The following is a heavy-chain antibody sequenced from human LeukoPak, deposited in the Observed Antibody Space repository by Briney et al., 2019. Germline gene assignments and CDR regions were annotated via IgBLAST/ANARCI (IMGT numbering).Heavy chain of an antibody. V-gene: IGHV3-53*01. D-gene: IGHD3-10*01. Sequence: GGSLRLSCAPAAFTFTDLCMGCVRQAPGRGLEWVSLIYSDGSTYYADSVKGRFTISRDNSKNTLYLQMNSLRAEDTAVYYCARSWFSSYFDFWGQGILVTVSS. CDR2: IYSDGST. CDR3: ARSWFSSYFDF. J-gene: IGHJ4*02. CDR1: AFTFTDLC.